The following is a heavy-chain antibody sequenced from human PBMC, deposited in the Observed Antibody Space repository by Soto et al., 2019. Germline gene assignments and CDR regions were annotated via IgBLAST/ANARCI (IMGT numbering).Heavy chain of an antibody. CDR1: GFSVSDYA. J-gene: IGHJ6*02. Sequence: LRLSCAASGFSVSDYAMSWVRQAPGKGLEWVSSISGSGDGTYYGDSVKGRFTLSRDTSQKTLYLQMNNLRGEDTAVYFCTKSRRSVLMVYGFGGMDVWGRGTTVTVSS. CDR2: ISGSGDGT. CDR3: TKSRRSVLMVYGFGGMDV. V-gene: IGHV3-23*01. D-gene: IGHD2-8*01.